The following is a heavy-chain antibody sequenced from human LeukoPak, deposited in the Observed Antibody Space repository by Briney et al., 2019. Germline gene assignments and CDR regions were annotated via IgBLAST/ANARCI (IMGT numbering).Heavy chain of an antibody. J-gene: IGHJ4*02. CDR1: GGTFSSYA. V-gene: IGHV1-69*04. Sequence: ASVKVSCKASGGTFSSYAISWVRQAPGQGLEWMGRVIPIFGIANYAQKFQGRVTITADKSTSTAYMELSSLRSKDTAVYYCARSGTHWPAPLGKPFDYWGQGTLVTVSS. CDR2: VIPIFGIA. D-gene: IGHD3-16*01. CDR3: ARSGTHWPAPLGKPFDY.